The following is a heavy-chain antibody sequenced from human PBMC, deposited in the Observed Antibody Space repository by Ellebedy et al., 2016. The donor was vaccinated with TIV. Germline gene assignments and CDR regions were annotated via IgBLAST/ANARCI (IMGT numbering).Heavy chain of an antibody. J-gene: IGHJ4*02. CDR2: VSGSGGST. CDR1: GFIFSNCA. Sequence: PGGSLRLSCAASGFIFSNCAMNWVRQAPGKGLEWVSGVSGSGGSTYYADSVKDRFTISRDNSNNTLFLQMSSLIAEDTAVYYCAKDPSEESGIYWGQGTQVTVSS. D-gene: IGHD2-15*01. V-gene: IGHV3-23*01. CDR3: AKDPSEESGIY.